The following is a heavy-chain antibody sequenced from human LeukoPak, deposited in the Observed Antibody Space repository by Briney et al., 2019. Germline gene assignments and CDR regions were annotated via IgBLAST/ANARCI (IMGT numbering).Heavy chain of an antibody. J-gene: IGHJ4*02. CDR2: IIPIFGTA. CDR3: ASDSMVRGVTGY. CDR1: GGTFSSYA. Sequence: ASVKVSCKACGGTFSSYAISWVRQAPGQGLEWMGRIIPIFGTANYAQKFQGRVTITTDESTSTAYMELSSLRSEDTAVYYCASDSMVRGVTGYWGQGTLVTVSS. V-gene: IGHV1-69*05. D-gene: IGHD3-10*01.